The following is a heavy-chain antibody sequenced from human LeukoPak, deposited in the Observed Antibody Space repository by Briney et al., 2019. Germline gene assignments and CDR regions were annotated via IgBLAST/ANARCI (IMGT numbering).Heavy chain of an antibody. J-gene: IGHJ4*02. Sequence: SDTLSLTCTVSGGSISSYFWTWIRQPPGKGLEWIGEINHSGSTNYNPSLKSRVTISVDTSKNQFSLKLSSVTAADTAVYYCARHGYDFWSGYSGDFDYWGQGTLVTVSS. D-gene: IGHD3-3*01. CDR2: INHSGST. V-gene: IGHV4-34*01. CDR3: ARHGYDFWSGYSGDFDY. CDR1: GGSISSYF.